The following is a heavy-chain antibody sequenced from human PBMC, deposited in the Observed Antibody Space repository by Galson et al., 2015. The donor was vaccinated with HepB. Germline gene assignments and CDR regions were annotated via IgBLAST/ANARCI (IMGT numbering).Heavy chain of an antibody. CDR2: INHSGST. J-gene: IGHJ4*02. CDR1: GGSFSGYY. V-gene: IGHV4-34*01. CDR3: ARAGGLTPIDY. Sequence: ESLSLTCAVYGGSFSGYYWSWIRQPPGKGLEWIGEINHSGSTNYNPSLKSRVTISVDTSKNQFSLKLSSVTAADTAVYYCARAGGLTPIDYWGQGTLVTVSS. D-gene: IGHD1-14*01.